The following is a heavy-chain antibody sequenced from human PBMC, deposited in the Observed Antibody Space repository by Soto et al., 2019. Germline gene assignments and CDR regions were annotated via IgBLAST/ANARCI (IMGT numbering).Heavy chain of an antibody. Sequence: GGSLRLSCAASGFTSSSYAMSWVRQAPGKGLEWVSAISGSGGSTYYADSVKGRFTISRDNSKNTLYLQMNSLRAEDTAVYYCAHIIAAAGIYFQHWGQGTLVTVSS. CDR3: AHIIAAAGIYFQH. CDR2: ISGSGGST. J-gene: IGHJ1*01. D-gene: IGHD6-13*01. V-gene: IGHV3-23*01. CDR1: GFTSSSYA.